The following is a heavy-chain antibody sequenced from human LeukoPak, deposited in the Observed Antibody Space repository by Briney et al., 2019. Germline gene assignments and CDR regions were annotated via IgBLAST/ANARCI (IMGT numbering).Heavy chain of an antibody. J-gene: IGHJ3*02. V-gene: IGHV3-64*01. Sequence: RGSLRLSCAASGFTFSSYAMHWVRQAPGKGLEYVSAISSDGGSPYYANSVKGRFIISRDNSKNTLYLQMGSLRPEDMAVYYCARVGDLDAFDIWGQGTMVTVSS. CDR3: ARVGDLDAFDI. D-gene: IGHD4-17*01. CDR2: ISSDGGSP. CDR1: GFTFSSYA.